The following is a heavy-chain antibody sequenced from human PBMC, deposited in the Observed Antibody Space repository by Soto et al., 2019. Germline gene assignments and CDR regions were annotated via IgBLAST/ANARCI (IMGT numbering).Heavy chain of an antibody. CDR3: SRSLDS. J-gene: IGHJ4*02. Sequence: PGGSLRLSCAASGFTFGNFWMDWVRQAPGKGLEWLANISPDASEKHFVDSVQGRFTISRDNAKNSLYLHMSRLTAEDSALYYCSRSLDSWGQGTRVTVSS. CDR1: GFTFGNFW. CDR2: ISPDASEK. V-gene: IGHV3-7*01.